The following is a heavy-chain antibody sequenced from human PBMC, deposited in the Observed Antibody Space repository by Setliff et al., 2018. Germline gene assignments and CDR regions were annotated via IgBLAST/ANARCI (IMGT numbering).Heavy chain of an antibody. CDR3: ARVFPMVGATERRAFDI. Sequence: SETLSLTCTVSGGSISGTINYWVWIRQPPGKGLEWIGHIYYLGNTYYNPSLESRFTISVDTSKNQFSLKLNSVTAADTAVYYCARVFPMVGATERRAFDIWGQGTVVTVSS. CDR2: IYYLGNT. V-gene: IGHV4-39*07. CDR1: GGSISGTINY. J-gene: IGHJ3*02. D-gene: IGHD1-26*01.